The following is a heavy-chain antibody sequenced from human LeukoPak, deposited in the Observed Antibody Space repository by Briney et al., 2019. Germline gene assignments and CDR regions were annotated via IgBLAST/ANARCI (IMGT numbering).Heavy chain of an antibody. Sequence: PSETLSLTCTVSGGSISSSSYYWGWIRQPPGKGLEWIGSIYYSGSTYYNPSLKSRVTISVDTSKNQFSLKLSSVTAADTAVYYCARGPDYDFWSGHRPGRPGWWFDPWGQGTLVTVSS. V-gene: IGHV4-39*07. CDR1: GGSISSSSYY. D-gene: IGHD3-3*01. CDR3: ARGPDYDFWSGHRPGRPGWWFDP. CDR2: IYYSGST. J-gene: IGHJ5*02.